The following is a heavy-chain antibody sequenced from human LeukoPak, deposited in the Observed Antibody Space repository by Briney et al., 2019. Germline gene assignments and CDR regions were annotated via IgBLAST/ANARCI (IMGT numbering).Heavy chain of an antibody. CDR1: GFTFSSYG. Sequence: GGSLRLSCAATGFTFSSYGMHWVRQAPGKGLEWVAVIWYDGSNKYYADSVKGRFTISRDNSKNTLYLQMNSLRAEDTTVYYCAREERYYDFWSGYGRTYGMDVWGQGTTVTVSS. V-gene: IGHV3-33*01. D-gene: IGHD3-3*01. J-gene: IGHJ6*02. CDR2: IWYDGSNK. CDR3: AREERYYDFWSGYGRTYGMDV.